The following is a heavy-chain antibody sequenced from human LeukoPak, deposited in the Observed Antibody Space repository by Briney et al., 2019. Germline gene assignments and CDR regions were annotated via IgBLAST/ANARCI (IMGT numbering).Heavy chain of an antibody. V-gene: IGHV3-23*01. CDR3: AKTSGYSYSYGDY. D-gene: IGHD5-18*01. CDR2: ISAGIGYT. CDR1: GFTFSSYG. J-gene: IGHJ4*02. Sequence: PGGSLRPSCVGSGFTFSSYGMSWVRQAPGKGLEWVSGISAGIGYTYYADSVRGRFTISRDNSKNTLYLQMNGLRAEDTAVYYCAKTSGYSYSYGDYWGQGTLVTVSS.